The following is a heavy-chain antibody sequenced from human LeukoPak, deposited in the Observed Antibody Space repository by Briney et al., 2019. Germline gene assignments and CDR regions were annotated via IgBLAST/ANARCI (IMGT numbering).Heavy chain of an antibody. J-gene: IGHJ4*02. Sequence: GGSLRLSCAASGFTFSSYAMSWVRQAPGKGLEWVSATSGSGGSTYYADSVKSRFTISRDNSKNTLYLQMNSLRAEDTAVYYCAKSFDWLTRFVDYWGQGTLVTVSS. CDR3: AKSFDWLTRFVDY. V-gene: IGHV3-23*01. CDR2: TSGSGGST. CDR1: GFTFSSYA. D-gene: IGHD3-9*01.